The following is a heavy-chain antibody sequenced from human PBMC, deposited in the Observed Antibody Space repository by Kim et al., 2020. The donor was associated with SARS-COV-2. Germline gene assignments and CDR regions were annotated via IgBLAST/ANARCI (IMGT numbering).Heavy chain of an antibody. Sequence: SETLSLTCTVSGGSISSYYWSWIRQPPGKGLEWIGYIYYSGSTNYNPSLKSRVTISVDTSKNQFSLKLSSVTAADTAVYYCARVRWTVTTFGSWVLFDYWGQGTLVTVSS. CDR2: IYYSGST. D-gene: IGHD4-4*01. V-gene: IGHV4-59*01. CDR1: GGSISSYY. J-gene: IGHJ4*02. CDR3: ARVRWTVTTFGSWVLFDY.